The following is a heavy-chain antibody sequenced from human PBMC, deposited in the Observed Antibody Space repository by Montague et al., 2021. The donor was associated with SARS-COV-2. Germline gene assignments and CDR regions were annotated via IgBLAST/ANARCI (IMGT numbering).Heavy chain of an antibody. CDR1: GDSISSFY. CDR2: IYASGGT. CDR3: GRGVVAATPVVDY. D-gene: IGHD2-15*01. V-gene: IGHV4-4*07. J-gene: IGHJ4*02. Sequence: SETLSLTCTVSGDSISSFYWYWIRQPAGKGLEWIGRIYASGGTNYNPSLKSRVTMSVDTSKNQFSLKLNSVTAADTAVYYCGRGVVAATPVVDYWGRGTLVTVSS.